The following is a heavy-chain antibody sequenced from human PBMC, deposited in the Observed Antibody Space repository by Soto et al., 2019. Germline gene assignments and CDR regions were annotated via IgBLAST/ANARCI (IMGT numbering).Heavy chain of an antibody. CDR1: GFTFSSYG. V-gene: IGHV3-33*01. Sequence: QVQLVESGGGGVQPGRSLRLSCAASGFTFSSYGMHWVRQAPGKGLQWVAVIWYDGGNKYYADSVKGRFTISRDNSKNTVYLQMNSLRAESTAVYYCARDLYNLNLDYWGQGTLVTVSS. D-gene: IGHD1-1*01. CDR3: ARDLYNLNLDY. J-gene: IGHJ4*02. CDR2: IWYDGGNK.